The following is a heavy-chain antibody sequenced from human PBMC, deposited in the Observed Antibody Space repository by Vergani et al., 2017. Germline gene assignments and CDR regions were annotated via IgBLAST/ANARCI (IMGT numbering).Heavy chain of an antibody. D-gene: IGHD2-2*01. J-gene: IGHJ5*02. CDR2: IYYSGST. V-gene: IGHV4-31*03. Sequence: QVQLQESGPGLVKPSQTLSLTCTVSGGSISSGDYYWSWIRQHPGKGLEWIGYIYYSGSTNYNPSLKSRVTLSVDTSKNQFSLKLSSVTVADTAVYYCARGPGRVVVVPAAKEGWFDPWGQGTLVTVSS. CDR3: ARGPGRVVVVPAAKEGWFDP. CDR1: GGSISSGDYY.